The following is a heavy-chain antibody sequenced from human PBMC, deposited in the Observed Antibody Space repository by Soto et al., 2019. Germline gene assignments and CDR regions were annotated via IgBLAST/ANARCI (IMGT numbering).Heavy chain of an antibody. CDR3: ARAGQYQQPYQFDF. CDR1: GFTFSNFG. J-gene: IGHJ4*02. D-gene: IGHD2-2*01. V-gene: IGHV3-23*01. Sequence: GASVKVSCEASGFTFSNFGMSWVRQAPGKGLEWVSGLTGNGGTTYYADSVKGRFTISRDNSKNTLSLQMNSLRVDDTAVYYCARAGQYQQPYQFDFWGQGTLVTVSS. CDR2: LTGNGGTT.